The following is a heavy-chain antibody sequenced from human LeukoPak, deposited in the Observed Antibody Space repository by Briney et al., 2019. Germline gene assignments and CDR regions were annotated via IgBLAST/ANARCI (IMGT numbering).Heavy chain of an antibody. Sequence: PVKVSCKASGGTFSSYAISWVRQAPGQGLEWMGGIIPIFGTANYAQKFQGRVTITTDESTSTAYMELSSLRSEDTAVYYCARTVGVEGPFDYWGQGTLVTVSS. J-gene: IGHJ4*02. CDR1: GGTFSSYA. D-gene: IGHD1-26*01. V-gene: IGHV1-69*05. CDR2: IIPIFGTA. CDR3: ARTVGVEGPFDY.